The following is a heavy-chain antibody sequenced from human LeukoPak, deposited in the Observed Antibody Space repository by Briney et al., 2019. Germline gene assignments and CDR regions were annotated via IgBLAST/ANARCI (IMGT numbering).Heavy chain of an antibody. J-gene: IGHJ4*02. V-gene: IGHV1-2*02. CDR2: INPNSGGT. D-gene: IGHD5-18*01. Sequence: ASVKVSCKASGYTFTGNYMHWVRQAPGQGLEWMGWINPNSGGTNYAQKFQGRVTMTRDTSISTAYMELSRLRSDDTAVNYCARERWQDTAMVTLGYWGQGTLVTVSS. CDR3: ARERWQDTAMVTLGY. CDR1: GYTFTGNY.